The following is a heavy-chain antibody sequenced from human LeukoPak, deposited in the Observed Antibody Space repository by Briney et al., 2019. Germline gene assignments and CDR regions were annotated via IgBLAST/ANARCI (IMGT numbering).Heavy chain of an antibody. CDR2: INSKTDGGTT. V-gene: IGHV3-15*01. CDR1: GFTFSNAW. CDR3: TTERQWRPRYFDY. J-gene: IGHJ4*02. D-gene: IGHD6-19*01. Sequence: GGSLRLSCAASGFTFSNAWMSWVRQAPGKGLEWVGRINSKTDGGTTDYAAPVKGRFTISSDESKHTLNLQMNSLRTEDTVVYYCTTERQWRPRYFDYWGQGTLVTVSS.